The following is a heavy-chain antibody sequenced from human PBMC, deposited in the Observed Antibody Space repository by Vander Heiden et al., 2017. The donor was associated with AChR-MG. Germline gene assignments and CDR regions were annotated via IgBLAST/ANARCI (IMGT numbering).Heavy chain of an antibody. Sequence: EVQLVESGGGLVKPGGSLRLSCAAYGFTFSSYSMNWVRQAPGKGLEWVSSISSSSSYIYYADSVKGRFTISRDNAKNSRYLQMNSLRAEDTAVYYCARGSYYYDSSGFYYFDYWGQGTLVTVSS. CDR1: GFTFSSYS. D-gene: IGHD3-22*01. CDR3: ARGSYYYDSSGFYYFDY. CDR2: ISSSSSYI. J-gene: IGHJ4*02. V-gene: IGHV3-21*01.